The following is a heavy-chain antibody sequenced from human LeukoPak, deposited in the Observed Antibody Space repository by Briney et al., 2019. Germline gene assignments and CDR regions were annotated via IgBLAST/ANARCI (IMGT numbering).Heavy chain of an antibody. D-gene: IGHD3-22*01. CDR3: ARASSGYYWDFDY. CDR2: IYYSGST. Sequence: SETLSLTCTVSGGSVSSGSYYWSWIQQPPGEGLEWIGYIYYSGSTYYNPSLKSRVTLSADTSKNQFSLKVTSVTAADTAVYYCARASSGYYWDFDYWGQGALVTASS. J-gene: IGHJ4*02. CDR1: GGSVSSGSYY. V-gene: IGHV4-61*01.